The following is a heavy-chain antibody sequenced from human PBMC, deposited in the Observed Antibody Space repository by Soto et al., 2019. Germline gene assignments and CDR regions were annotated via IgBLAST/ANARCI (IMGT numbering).Heavy chain of an antibody. CDR3: AREGAARYTYYYGTDI. CDR1: GGSISSGDSY. V-gene: IGHV4-30-4*01. J-gene: IGHJ6*02. D-gene: IGHD2-2*02. Sequence: SETLSLTCTVSGGSISSGDSYWSWIRQPPGKGLEWIGYIYYSGSTYYNPSLESRVTISVDTSKNQFSLKLNSMTAADTAVYYCAREGAARYTYYYGTDIWGQGTTVTVSS. CDR2: IYYSGST.